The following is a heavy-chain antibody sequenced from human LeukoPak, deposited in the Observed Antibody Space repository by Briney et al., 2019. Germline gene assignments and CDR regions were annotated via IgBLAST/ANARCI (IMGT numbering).Heavy chain of an antibody. D-gene: IGHD2-2*01. V-gene: IGHV1-18*01. CDR1: GYTFINYG. CDR3: ARADVVVPAAWAFDI. J-gene: IGHJ3*02. CDR2: ISAYNGDT. Sequence: VASVKVSCKASGYTFINYGISWVRQAPGQGLEWMGWISAYNGDTNYAQKLQGRVTMTTDTSTSTAYMELRSLRSDDTAVYYCARADVVVPAAWAFDIWGQGTMVTVSS.